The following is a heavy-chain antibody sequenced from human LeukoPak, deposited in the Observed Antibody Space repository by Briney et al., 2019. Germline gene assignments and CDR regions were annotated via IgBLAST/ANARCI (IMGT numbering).Heavy chain of an antibody. Sequence: GRSLRLSCAASGFTFSSYAMHWVRQAPGKGLEWVAVISYDGSNKYYADSVKGRFTISRDNSKNTLYLQMNSLRAEDTAVYYCASSSYYDYVWGGYPGTDYWGQGTLVTVSS. CDR3: ASSSYYDYVWGGYPGTDY. J-gene: IGHJ4*02. CDR1: GFTFSSYA. D-gene: IGHD3-16*01. CDR2: ISYDGSNK. V-gene: IGHV3-30*04.